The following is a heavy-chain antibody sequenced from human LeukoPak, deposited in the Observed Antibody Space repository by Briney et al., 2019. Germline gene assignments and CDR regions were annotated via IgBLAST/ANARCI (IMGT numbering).Heavy chain of an antibody. J-gene: IGHJ6*02. D-gene: IGHD5-12*01. CDR1: GFTFSSDA. CDR2: ISGSGGST. CDR3: ARGRSWIDIYGMYV. Sequence: GGSLRLSCAASGFTFSSDAMSWVRQAPGKGLEWVSAISGSGGSTYYADSVKGRFTISRDNSKNTLYLQMNSLRAEDTAVYYCARGRSWIDIYGMYVWSQGTTVTVSS. V-gene: IGHV3-23*01.